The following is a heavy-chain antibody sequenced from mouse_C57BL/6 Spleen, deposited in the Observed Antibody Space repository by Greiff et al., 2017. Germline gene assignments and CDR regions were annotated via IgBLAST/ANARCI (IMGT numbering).Heavy chain of an antibody. D-gene: IGHD1-1*01. CDR1: GFSLTSYG. CDR2: IWGDGST. J-gene: IGHJ3*01. CDR3: AKSKSRDADYYGSQFAY. Sequence: QVQLKASGPGLVAPSQSLSITCTVSGFSLTSYGVSWVRQPPGKGLEWLGVIWGDGSTNYHSALISRLSISKDNSKSQVFLKLNRLQTDDTATYYCAKSKSRDADYYGSQFAYWGQGTLVTVSA. V-gene: IGHV2-3*01.